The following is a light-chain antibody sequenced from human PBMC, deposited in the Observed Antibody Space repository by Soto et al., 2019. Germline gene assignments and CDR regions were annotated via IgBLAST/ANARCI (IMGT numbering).Light chain of an antibody. CDR1: QSISRN. Sequence: EIVMTQSPATLSVSPGERAALSCRASQSISRNLAWYQQRPGQAPRLLIHAASTRATGIPARFSGSGSATEFTLTISSLQSEDFAVYYCQQYNNWPQTFGQGTKVEIK. J-gene: IGKJ1*01. CDR3: QQYNNWPQT. V-gene: IGKV3-15*01. CDR2: AAS.